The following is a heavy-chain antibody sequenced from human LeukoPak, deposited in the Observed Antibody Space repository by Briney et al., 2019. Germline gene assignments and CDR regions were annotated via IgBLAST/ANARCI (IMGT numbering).Heavy chain of an antibody. CDR2: IYSGGST. CDR3: AREYYYHDSTGYYGYYFDY. D-gene: IGHD3-22*01. V-gene: IGHV3-53*01. CDR1: GFTVRSNY. Sequence: GGSLRLSCEASGFTVRSNYMSWVRQAPGKGLEWVSIIYSGGSTYYADSVKGRFTISRDNSKNPLYLQMNSLRAEDTAVYYCAREYYYHDSTGYYGYYFDYWGQGTLVTVSS. J-gene: IGHJ4*02.